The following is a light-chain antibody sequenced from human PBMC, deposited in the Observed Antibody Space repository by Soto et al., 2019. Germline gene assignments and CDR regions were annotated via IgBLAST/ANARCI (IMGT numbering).Light chain of an antibody. Sequence: QSALTQPLSASSSPGQRVTISCSGGSSNIGSNTVAWYQHLPGTAPPRLIFTAGQRPSGVPGRFSGSKSGTSASLAISGLQYEDEGDYYCSAWDNSMNGYVFGPGTKVTVL. CDR1: SSNIGSNT. CDR3: SAWDNSMNGYV. CDR2: TAG. J-gene: IGLJ1*01. V-gene: IGLV1-44*01.